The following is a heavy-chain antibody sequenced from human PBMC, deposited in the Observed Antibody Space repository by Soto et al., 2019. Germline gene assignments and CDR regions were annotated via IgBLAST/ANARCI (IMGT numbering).Heavy chain of an antibody. CDR3: AKGGEGY. CDR1: GFTFSGHG. V-gene: IGHV3-30*18. CDR2: ISPDGSNE. Sequence: PGGSLRLSCAASGFTFSGHGMHWVRQAPGKGLEWVAFISPDGSNEYYGDSVKGRFTIFRDISKNTLYLQMNSLRTEDTAVYYCAKGGEGYWGQGTMVTVS. D-gene: IGHD7-27*01. J-gene: IGHJ4*02.